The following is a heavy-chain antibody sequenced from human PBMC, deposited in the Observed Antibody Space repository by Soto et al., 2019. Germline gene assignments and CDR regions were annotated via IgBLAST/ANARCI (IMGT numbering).Heavy chain of an antibody. CDR3: AGSGIAVAGTIDY. CDR1: GGSISSYY. V-gene: IGHV4-59*08. Sequence: SETLSLTCTVSGGSISSYYWSWIRQPPGKGLEWIGYIYYSGSTNYNPSLKSRVTISVDTSMNQFSLELRSVTAADTALYYCAGSGIAVAGTIDYWGQGIMVTVSS. D-gene: IGHD6-19*01. CDR2: IYYSGST. J-gene: IGHJ4*02.